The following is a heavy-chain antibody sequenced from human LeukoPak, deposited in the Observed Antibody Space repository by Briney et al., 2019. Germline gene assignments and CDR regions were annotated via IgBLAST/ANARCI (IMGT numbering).Heavy chain of an antibody. CDR3: ARVGGGYSSSWPRSFDH. D-gene: IGHD6-13*01. V-gene: IGHV3-30*01. J-gene: IGHJ4*02. CDR2: ISYDGSNK. Sequence: GRSLRLSCAASGFTFSSYAMHWVRQAPGKGLEWVAVISYDGSNKYYADSVKGRFTISRDNSKNTLYLQMNSLRAEDTAVYYCARVGGGYSSSWPRSFDHWGQGTLVTVSS. CDR1: GFTFSSYA.